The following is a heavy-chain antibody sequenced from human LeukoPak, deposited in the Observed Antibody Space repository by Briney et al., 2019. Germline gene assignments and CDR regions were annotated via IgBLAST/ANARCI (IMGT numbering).Heavy chain of an antibody. J-gene: IGHJ6*03. D-gene: IGHD4/OR15-4a*01. CDR1: GGSISSGDYY. Sequence: SQTLSLTCTVSGGSISSGDYYWSWIRQPPGKGLEWIGYIYYSGSTNYNPSLKSRVTISVDTSKNQFSLKLSSVTAADTAVYYCARTMVRDQRYYYYMDVWGKGTTVTVSS. V-gene: IGHV4-61*08. CDR3: ARTMVRDQRYYYYMDV. CDR2: IYYSGST.